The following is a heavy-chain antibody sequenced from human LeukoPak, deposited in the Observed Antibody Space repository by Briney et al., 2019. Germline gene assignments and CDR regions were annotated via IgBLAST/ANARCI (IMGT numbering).Heavy chain of an antibody. Sequence: SGGSLRLSCAASGFTFSSYEMNWVRQAPGKGLEWVSYISSSCSTIYYADSVKGRFTISRDNAKNSLYLQMNSLRAEDTAVYYCARDSMAIYDYVWGSYREESNYFDYWGQGTLVTVSS. CDR2: ISSSCSTI. CDR1: GFTFSSYE. CDR3: ARDSMAIYDYVWGSYREESNYFDY. J-gene: IGHJ4*02. V-gene: IGHV3-48*03. D-gene: IGHD3-16*02.